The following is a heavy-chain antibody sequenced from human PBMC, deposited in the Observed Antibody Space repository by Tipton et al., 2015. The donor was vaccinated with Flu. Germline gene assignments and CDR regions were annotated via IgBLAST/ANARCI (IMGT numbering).Heavy chain of an antibody. CDR2: IYHSGST. CDR1: GYSISSGYY. CDR3: ARHTGDSVRGIIDY. V-gene: IGHV4-38-2*01. J-gene: IGHJ4*02. Sequence: LRLSCVVSGYSISSGYYWGWVRQPPGKGLEWIGTIYHSGSTYYNPSLKSRVTISVDTSKNQFSLKRSSVTAADTAVYYCARHTGDSVRGIIDYWGQGTLVTVSS. D-gene: IGHD3-10*02.